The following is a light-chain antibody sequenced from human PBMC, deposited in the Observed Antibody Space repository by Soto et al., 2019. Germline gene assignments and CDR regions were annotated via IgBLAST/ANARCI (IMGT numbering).Light chain of an antibody. CDR2: DAS. CDR3: QQRNIWPPVT. V-gene: IGKV3-11*01. Sequence: VVLTQSPATLSLSPGERATLSCRTSLSVSVYLDWYQQKPGQAPRLLISDASNRATGIPARFSGSGSGADFTLTISSLEPEDFAVYYCQQRNIWPPVTFGQGTRLEIK. CDR1: LSVSVY. J-gene: IGKJ5*01.